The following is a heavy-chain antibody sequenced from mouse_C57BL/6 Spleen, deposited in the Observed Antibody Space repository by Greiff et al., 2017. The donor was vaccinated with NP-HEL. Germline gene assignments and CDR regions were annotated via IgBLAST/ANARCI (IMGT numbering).Heavy chain of an antibody. D-gene: IGHD2-2*01. Sequence: VQLQQPGAELVKPGASVKLSCKASGYTFTSYWMHWVKQRPGQGLEWIGMIHPNSGSTNYNEKFKSQSTLTVDKSTSTDYMQISRLTSEDTAVYYGTRSGGIYYVYDDRFAYWGQGTLVTVSA. CDR2: IHPNSGST. V-gene: IGHV1-64*01. CDR3: TRSGGIYYVYDDRFAY. CDR1: GYTFTSYW. J-gene: IGHJ3*01.